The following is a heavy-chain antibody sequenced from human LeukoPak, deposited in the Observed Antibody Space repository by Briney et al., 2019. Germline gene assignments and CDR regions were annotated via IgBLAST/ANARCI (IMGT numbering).Heavy chain of an antibody. CDR1: GFTFTSYA. Sequence: QLGGSLLLSCGASGFTFTSYAMSWIRPAPGKGLEWVSAISGGGENTYYGDSVKGRFTISRDNSKNTLYLQMNSQRAEDTATYYCAKPRAMTTGVGRYFDLWGRGTLVTVSS. J-gene: IGHJ2*01. CDR3: AKPRAMTTGVGRYFDL. D-gene: IGHD1-1*01. CDR2: ISGGGENT. V-gene: IGHV3-23*01.